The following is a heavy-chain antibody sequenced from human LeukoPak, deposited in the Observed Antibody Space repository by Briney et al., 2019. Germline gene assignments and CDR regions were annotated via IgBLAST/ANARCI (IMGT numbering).Heavy chain of an antibody. CDR2: ISWNSGSI. D-gene: IGHD2-21*01. CDR1: GFTFSSYA. CDR3: AKDIGEGGDRGSYFDY. Sequence: PGGSLRLSCAASGFTFSSYAMSWIRQAPGKGLEWVSGISWNSGSIGYADSVKGRFTISRDNAKNSLYLQMNSLRAEDTALYYCAKDIGEGGDRGSYFDYWGQGTLVTVSS. V-gene: IGHV3-9*01. J-gene: IGHJ4*02.